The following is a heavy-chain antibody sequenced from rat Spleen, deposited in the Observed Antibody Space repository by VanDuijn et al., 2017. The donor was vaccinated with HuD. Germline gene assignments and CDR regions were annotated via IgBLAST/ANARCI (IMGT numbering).Heavy chain of an antibody. CDR1: GFTFTNYD. CDR2: ISYDGSTP. CDR3: ARRADYYDGTYFYDY. J-gene: IGHJ2*01. V-gene: IGHV5-22*01. Sequence: EVQVVESGGGIVQPGRSMKLSCAASGFTFTNYDMVWVRQAPTKGLKWVAAISYDGSTPYYRDSVKGRFTISRDTAKSTLYLKMNSLRSEDTATYYCARRADYYDGTYFYDYWGQGVMVTVSS. D-gene: IGHD1-12*02.